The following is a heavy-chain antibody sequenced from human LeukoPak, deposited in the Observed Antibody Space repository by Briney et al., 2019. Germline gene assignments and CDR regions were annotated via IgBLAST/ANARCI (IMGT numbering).Heavy chain of an antibody. Sequence: DPGGSLRLSCAASGFTFSTYGMHWVRQAPGKGLEWVAFIRYDGGNKYYADSVKGRFTISRDNSKNTLYLQMNSLRAEDTAVYYCARGDDYGDPHAGRPYRYWGQGTLVTVSS. CDR3: ARGDDYGDPHAGRPYRY. CDR2: IRYDGGNK. J-gene: IGHJ4*02. V-gene: IGHV3-30*02. CDR1: GFTFSTYG. D-gene: IGHD4-17*01.